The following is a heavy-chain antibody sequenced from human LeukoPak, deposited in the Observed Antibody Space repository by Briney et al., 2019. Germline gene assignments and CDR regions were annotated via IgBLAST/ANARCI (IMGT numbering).Heavy chain of an antibody. J-gene: IGHJ4*02. CDR2: ISNSGRT. CDR1: GFSFSSYG. CDR3: AKGQKVGDN. Sequence: GETLRLSCAASGFSFSSYGMSWVRQAPGKGLEWVSGISNSGRTYYADSVKGRFTISRGNSKNTLYLQMNSLRAEDTAVYHCAKGQKVGDNWGQGTLVTVSS. V-gene: IGHV3-23*01.